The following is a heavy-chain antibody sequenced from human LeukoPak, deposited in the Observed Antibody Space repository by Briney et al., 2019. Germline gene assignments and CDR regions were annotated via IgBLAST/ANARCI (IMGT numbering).Heavy chain of an antibody. J-gene: IGHJ4*02. CDR2: IWYDGSNK. CDR3: ARDYHDYGDYGFGPFDY. V-gene: IGHV3-33*01. D-gene: IGHD4-17*01. Sequence: GRSLRLSCAASGFTFSSYGMHWVRQAPGKGLEWVAVIWYDGSNKYYADSVKGRFTISRDNYKNTLYLQMNSLRAEDTAVYYCARDYHDYGDYGFGPFDYWGQGTLVTVSS. CDR1: GFTFSSYG.